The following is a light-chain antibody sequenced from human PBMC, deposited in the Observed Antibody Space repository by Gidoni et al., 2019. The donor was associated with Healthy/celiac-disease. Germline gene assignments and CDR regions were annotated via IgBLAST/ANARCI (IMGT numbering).Light chain of an antibody. J-gene: IGKJ1*01. CDR3: VQGTHWPPT. Sequence: DVVMTQSPLSLPVTLGQPASISCRSSQSLVYSDGNTYLNWVQQKPGRSPSRLIYKVSNWDSGVPDSFSGSGSGTDFTLKFNRMEAEDVGVYYCVQGTHWPPTFGQGTKVEIK. V-gene: IGKV2D-30*01. CDR1: QSLVYSDGNTY. CDR2: KVS.